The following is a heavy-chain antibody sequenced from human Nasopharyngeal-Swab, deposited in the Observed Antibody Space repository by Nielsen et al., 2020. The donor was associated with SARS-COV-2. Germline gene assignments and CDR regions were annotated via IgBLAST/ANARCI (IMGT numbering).Heavy chain of an antibody. J-gene: IGHJ2*01. D-gene: IGHD1-7*01. Sequence: GESLKISCAASGFTFSDYYMSWIRQAPGKGLEWVSYISSSSSYTNYADSVKGRFTISRDNAKNSLYLQMNNLRAEDTAVYYCARDRSLGTVTYWYFDLWGRGTLVTVSS. CDR3: ARDRSLGTVTYWYFDL. CDR1: GFTFSDYY. CDR2: ISSSSSYT. V-gene: IGHV3-11*06.